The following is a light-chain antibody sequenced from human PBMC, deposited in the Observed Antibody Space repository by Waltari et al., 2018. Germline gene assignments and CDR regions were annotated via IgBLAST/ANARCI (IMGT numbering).Light chain of an antibody. CDR1: SSDVGIYDL. CDR2: DGT. J-gene: IGLJ1*01. V-gene: IGLV2-23*01. Sequence: QSALTQPASVSGSPGQSITISCTGTSSDVGIYDLVSWYQQYPGRAPKLMIYDGTNRPSGISNRFSGSKSGNTASLTISGLQPEDEADYYCCSFAGRTSLLYVFGTGTKVTVL. CDR3: CSFAGRTSLLYV.